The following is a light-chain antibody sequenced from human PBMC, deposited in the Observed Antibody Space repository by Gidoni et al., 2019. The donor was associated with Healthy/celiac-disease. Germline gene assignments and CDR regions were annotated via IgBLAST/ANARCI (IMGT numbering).Light chain of an antibody. CDR3: QQSYSTLLT. V-gene: IGKV1-39*01. CDR2: AAS. CDR1: QSISSY. Sequence: IQMTQSPSSLSASVGDRVTITCRASQSISSYFNWYQQKPGKAPKLLIYAASSLQSGVPSRFSGSGSGTDFTLTISSLQPEDFATYYCQQSYSTLLTFGGGTKVDIK. J-gene: IGKJ4*01.